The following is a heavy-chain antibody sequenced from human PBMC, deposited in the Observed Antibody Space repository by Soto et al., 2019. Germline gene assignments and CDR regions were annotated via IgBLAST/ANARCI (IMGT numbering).Heavy chain of an antibody. Sequence: QVQLVESGGGVVQPGRSLRLSCAASGFTFSSYGMHWVRQAPGKGLEWVAVIWYDGSNKYYADSVKGRFTISRDNSKNTLYLQMNSLRAEDTAVYYCARVPYSSGSTGMDAWGQGTTVTVSS. CDR2: IWYDGSNK. V-gene: IGHV3-33*01. CDR1: GFTFSSYG. J-gene: IGHJ6*02. D-gene: IGHD6-19*01. CDR3: ARVPYSSGSTGMDA.